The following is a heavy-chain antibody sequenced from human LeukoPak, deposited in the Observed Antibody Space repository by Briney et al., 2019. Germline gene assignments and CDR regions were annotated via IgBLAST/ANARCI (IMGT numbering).Heavy chain of an antibody. V-gene: IGHV1-46*01. J-gene: IGHJ2*01. CDR3: VRGASSIAALNPFWYFDL. CDR2: INPSGGST. Sequence: ASVKVSCKASGHTFTSYYMHWVRQGPGQGLEWMGIINPSGGSTSYARKFQGRVTMTRDTSTNTVYMELSSLRSEDTAVFYCVRGASSIAALNPFWYFDLWGRGTLVTVSS. D-gene: IGHD6-6*01. CDR1: GHTFTSYY.